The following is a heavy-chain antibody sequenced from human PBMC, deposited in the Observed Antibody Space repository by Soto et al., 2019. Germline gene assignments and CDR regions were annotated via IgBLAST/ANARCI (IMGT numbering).Heavy chain of an antibody. V-gene: IGHV3-23*01. CDR2: ISGSGGST. D-gene: IGHD2-8*01. CDR1: VFTFSSYG. Sequence: GGSLRLCCAASVFTFSSYGMSWVRQAPGKGLEWVSAISGSGGSTYYADSVKGRFTISRDNSKNTLYLQMNSLRAEDTAVYYCAKVAPIFVLMVYGNFDYWGQGTLVTVSS. J-gene: IGHJ4*02. CDR3: AKVAPIFVLMVYGNFDY.